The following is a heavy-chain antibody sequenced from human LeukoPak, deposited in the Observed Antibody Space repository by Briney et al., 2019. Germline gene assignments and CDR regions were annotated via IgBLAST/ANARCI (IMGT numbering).Heavy chain of an antibody. CDR3: ARDWTKRRYFDY. J-gene: IGHJ4*02. CDR1: GFTFSSYG. V-gene: IGHV3-30*03. Sequence: GGSLRLSCAASGFTFSSYGMHWVRQAPGKGLEWVAVISYDGSNKYYADSVKGRFTISRDNSKNTLYLQMNSLRAEDTAVYYCARDWTKRRYFDYWGQGTLVTVSS. CDR2: ISYDGSNK. D-gene: IGHD3/OR15-3a*01.